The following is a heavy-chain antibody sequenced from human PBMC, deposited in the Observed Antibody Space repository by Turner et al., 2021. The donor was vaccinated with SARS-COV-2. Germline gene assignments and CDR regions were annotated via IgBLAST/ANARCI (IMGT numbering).Heavy chain of an antibody. CDR2: IYSGGST. CDR1: GFTVSSNY. CDR3: ARDFREGAFDI. Sequence: EVQLVESGGGLVQPGGSLRLSCAASGFTVSSNYMSWVRPAPGKGLEWVSVIYSGGSTFYADSVKGRFTISRDNSKNTLYLQMNSLRAEDTAVYYCARDFREGAFDIWGQGTMVTISS. V-gene: IGHV3-66*01. D-gene: IGHD3-10*01. J-gene: IGHJ3*02.